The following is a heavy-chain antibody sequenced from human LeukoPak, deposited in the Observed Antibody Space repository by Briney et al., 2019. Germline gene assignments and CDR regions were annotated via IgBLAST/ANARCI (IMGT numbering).Heavy chain of an antibody. CDR2: ISWNSGSI. J-gene: IGHJ4*02. Sequence: GRSLRLSCAASGFTFDDYAMHWVRQAPGKGLEWVSGISWNSGSIGYADSVKGRFTISRDNAKNSLYLQMNSLRAEDTALYYCAKVGGYCSGGSCYSHLYYFDYWGQGTLVTVSS. CDR3: AKVGGYCSGGSCYSHLYYFDY. V-gene: IGHV3-9*01. CDR1: GFTFDDYA. D-gene: IGHD2-15*01.